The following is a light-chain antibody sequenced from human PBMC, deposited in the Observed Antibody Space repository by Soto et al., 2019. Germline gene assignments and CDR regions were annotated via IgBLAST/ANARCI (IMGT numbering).Light chain of an antibody. J-gene: IGLJ1*01. CDR3: SSYRTSNTRQIV. CDR2: DVS. Sequence: QSVLTQPASVSGSPGQSITISCTGTSSDVGSYNYVSWYQHHPGKAPKLMIYDVSNRPSGVSNRFSGSKSGNTASLSISGLQLEDEADYYCSSYRTSNTRQIVCGTGTKVTVL. CDR1: SSDVGSYNY. V-gene: IGLV2-14*03.